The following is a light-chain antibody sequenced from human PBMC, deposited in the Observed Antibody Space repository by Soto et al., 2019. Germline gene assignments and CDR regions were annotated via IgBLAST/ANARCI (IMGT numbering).Light chain of an antibody. CDR1: QRINSW. CDR2: KAS. CDR3: QQQSA. Sequence: DIQMTQSPSTLSASVGDRVTITCRASQRINSWLAWFQQKPGKAPKLLIYKASSLQSGVPTRFSGSGSGTEFTLTISSLQPHDFATYHCQQQSAFGQGTKVEMK. V-gene: IGKV1-5*03. J-gene: IGKJ1*01.